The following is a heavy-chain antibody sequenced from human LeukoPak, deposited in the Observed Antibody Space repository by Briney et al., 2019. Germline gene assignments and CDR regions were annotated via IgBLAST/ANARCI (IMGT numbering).Heavy chain of an antibody. CDR3: ARGRSYAGKDY. D-gene: IGHD3-16*01. CDR2: INHSGST. V-gene: IGHV4-34*01. J-gene: IGHJ4*02. CDR1: GGSFSGYY. Sequence: KSSETLSLTCAVYGGSFSGYYWSWIRQPPGKGLEWIGEINHSGSTNYNPSLKSRVTISVDTSKNQFSLKLSSVTAADTAVYYCARGRSYAGKDYWGQGTLVTVSS.